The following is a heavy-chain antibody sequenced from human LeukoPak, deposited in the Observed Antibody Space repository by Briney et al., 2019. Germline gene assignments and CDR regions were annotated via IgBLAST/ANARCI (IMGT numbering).Heavy chain of an antibody. D-gene: IGHD2-2*01. J-gene: IGHJ3*02. CDR3: ARSRCGTTCCQPFAAFDI. Sequence: ASVKVSCKASGYTFTDSYMHWVRQAPGQGLEWMGWIDPNSGGTNYAQKFQGRVTMTRDTSISTAYMDLSRLKSDDTAVYYCARSRCGTTCCQPFAAFDIWGQGTLVTVSS. CDR2: IDPNSGGT. CDR1: GYTFTDSY. V-gene: IGHV1-2*02.